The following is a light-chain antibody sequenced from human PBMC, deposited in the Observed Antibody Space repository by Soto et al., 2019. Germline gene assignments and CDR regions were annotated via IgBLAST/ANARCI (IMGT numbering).Light chain of an antibody. J-gene: IGKJ5*01. CDR2: GAS. Sequence: IVLTQSPATLSLSPGERSTLSCRASQSVSSNYLAWYQQKPGQAPRLLIYGASSRATGIPDRFSGSGSGTDFTLTISRLEPEDFAVYYCQQYGSSPMTFGQGTRLEIK. V-gene: IGKV3-20*01. CDR3: QQYGSSPMT. CDR1: QSVSSNY.